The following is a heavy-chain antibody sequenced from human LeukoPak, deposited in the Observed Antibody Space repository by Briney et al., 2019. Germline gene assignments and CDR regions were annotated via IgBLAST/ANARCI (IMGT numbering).Heavy chain of an antibody. Sequence: GRSLRLSCAASGFTFDDYAMHWVRQAPGKGLEWVSGISWNSGSIGYADSVKDRFTISRDNAKNSLYLQMNSLRAEDTALYYCAKDMNGYGYFQTYYGMDVWGQGTTVTVSS. CDR1: GFTFDDYA. CDR2: ISWNSGSI. D-gene: IGHD5-18*01. CDR3: AKDMNGYGYFQTYYGMDV. V-gene: IGHV3-9*01. J-gene: IGHJ6*02.